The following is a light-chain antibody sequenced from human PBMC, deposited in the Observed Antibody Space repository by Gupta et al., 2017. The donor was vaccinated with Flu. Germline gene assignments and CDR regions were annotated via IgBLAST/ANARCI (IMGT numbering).Light chain of an antibody. J-gene: IGLJ3*02. CDR2: SNI. CDR1: RYNIGSNR. Sequence: NISCTGDRYNIGSNRVVWNQQHPGKSPKLLISSNIHRPSGIPERFSESRSGTAASLSISGLQEDDEADYDCSAWDNSLNAWVFGGGTKLTVL. CDR3: SAWDNSLNAWV. V-gene: IGLV1-44*01.